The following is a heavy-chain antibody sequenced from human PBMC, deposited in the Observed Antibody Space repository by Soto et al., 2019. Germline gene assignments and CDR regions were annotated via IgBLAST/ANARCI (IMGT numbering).Heavy chain of an antibody. CDR2: ISAYNGNT. D-gene: IGHD4-17*01. V-gene: IGHV1-18*04. CDR3: ARGDYGDYVSRLIPAAYYYYGMDV. CDR1: GYTLTSYG. Sequence: GASVNVSCKASGYTLTSYGMSWVRQAPGQGLEWMGWISAYNGNTNYAQKLQGRVTMTTDTSTSTAYMELRSLRSDDTAVYYCARGDYGDYVSRLIPAAYYYYGMDVWGQGTTVTVSS. J-gene: IGHJ6*02.